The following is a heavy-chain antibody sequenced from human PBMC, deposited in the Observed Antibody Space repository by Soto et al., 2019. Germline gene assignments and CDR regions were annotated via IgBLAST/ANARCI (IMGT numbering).Heavy chain of an antibody. CDR1: GYSFANYW. CDR3: ARRVPTASFGELDY. J-gene: IGHJ4*02. Sequence: GESLKISCKGSGYSFANYWIAWVRQMPGRGLQWMGIIYPGDSDSRYSPSFQGQVTISADKSINTAYLQWSSLKASDSAIYYCARRVPTASFGELDYWGQGTLVTVSS. D-gene: IGHD3-10*01. V-gene: IGHV5-51*01. CDR2: IYPGDSDS.